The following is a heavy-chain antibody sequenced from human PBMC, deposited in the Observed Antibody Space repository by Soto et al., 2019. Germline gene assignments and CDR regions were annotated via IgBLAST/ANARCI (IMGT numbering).Heavy chain of an antibody. CDR2: IIPIFGTA. J-gene: IGHJ5*02. CDR1: RGTNRSKA. CDR3: ARSLLIDFWSGTTPWFDP. D-gene: IGHD3-3*01. Sequence: VKVTCKASRGTNRSKALNSARQDQEQGLEWMGGIIPIFGTANYAQKFQGRVTITADESTSTVYMELSSLRSEDTAVYYCARSLLIDFWSGTTPWFDPWGQGTPVTVSS. V-gene: IGHV1-69*13.